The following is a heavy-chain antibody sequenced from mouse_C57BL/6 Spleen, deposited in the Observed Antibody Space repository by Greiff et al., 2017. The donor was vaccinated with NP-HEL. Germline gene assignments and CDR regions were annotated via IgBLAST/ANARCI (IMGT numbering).Heavy chain of an antibody. J-gene: IGHJ2*01. CDR2: ISSGGSYT. CDR3: ARLGNYGLDY. D-gene: IGHD2-1*01. V-gene: IGHV5-6*01. Sequence: EVKVVESGGDLVKPGGSLKLSCAASGFTFSSYGMSWVRQTPDKRLEWVATISSGGSYTYYPDSVKGRFTISRDNAKNTLYLQMSSLKSEDTAMYYCARLGNYGLDYWGQGTTLTVSS. CDR1: GFTFSSYG.